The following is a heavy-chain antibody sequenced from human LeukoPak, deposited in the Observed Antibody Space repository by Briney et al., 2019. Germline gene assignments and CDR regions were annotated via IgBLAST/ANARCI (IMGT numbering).Heavy chain of an antibody. J-gene: IGHJ4*02. CDR1: GGSISSGSYY. CDR3: ARDLWGSGIDN. D-gene: IGHD3-10*01. CDR2: IYTSGST. V-gene: IGHV4-61*02. Sequence: SQTLSLTCTVSGGSISSGSYYWSWIRQPAGKGLEWIGRIYTSGSTNYNPSLKSRVTISVDTSKNQFSLKLSSVTAADTAVYYCARDLWGSGIDNWGQGTLVTVSS.